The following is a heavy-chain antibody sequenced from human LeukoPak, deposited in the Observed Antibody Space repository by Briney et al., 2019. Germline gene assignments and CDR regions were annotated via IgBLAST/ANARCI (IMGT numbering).Heavy chain of an antibody. D-gene: IGHD6-13*01. CDR3: AKGPTLNEYIAAAGTEDY. V-gene: IGHV3-21*01. J-gene: IGHJ4*02. Sequence: PGGSLRLSCAASGFTFSNYSMNWVRQAPGKGLEWVSSIGTTGSYIFYADSVKGRFTISRDNSKNTLYLQMNSLRAEDTAVYYCAKGPTLNEYIAAAGTEDYWGQGTLVTVSS. CDR2: IGTTGSYI. CDR1: GFTFSNYS.